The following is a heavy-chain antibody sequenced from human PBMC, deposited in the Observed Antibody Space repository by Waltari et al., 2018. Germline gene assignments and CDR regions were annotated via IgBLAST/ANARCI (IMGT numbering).Heavy chain of an antibody. CDR2: INGDGDST. V-gene: IGHV3-23*04. CDR1: GFQFDDHA. CDR3: VKVGVSYGGILPRTYFED. D-gene: IGHD3-16*01. J-gene: IGHJ4*02. Sequence: VQLVESGGGLIQPGGSLRLSCAASGFQFDDHAMTLVRQAPGKGLEWVSGINGDGDSTYYADSVKGRFTISRDNSKNTQYLQMNTLRAEDTAIYFCVKVGVSYGGILPRTYFEDWGQGTLVTVSS.